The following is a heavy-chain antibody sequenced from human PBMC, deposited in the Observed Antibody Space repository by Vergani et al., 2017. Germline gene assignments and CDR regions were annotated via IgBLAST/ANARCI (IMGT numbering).Heavy chain of an antibody. V-gene: IGHV3-11*05. J-gene: IGHJ4*02. CDR2: ISSSSSYT. CDR1: GFTFSDYY. Sequence: QVQLVESGGGLVKPGGSLRLSCAASGFTFSDYYMSWIRQAPGKGREWVSYISSSSSYTNYADSVQGRFTLSRDNATNSLYRQMSSLRAEDTAVYYCVRKGNYFDYWGQGTLVTVSS. CDR3: VRKGNYFDY.